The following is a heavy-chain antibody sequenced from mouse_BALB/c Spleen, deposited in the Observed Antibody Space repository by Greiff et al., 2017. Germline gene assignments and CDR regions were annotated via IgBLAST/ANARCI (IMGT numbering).Heavy chain of an antibody. Sequence: EVKLVESGPGLVKPSQSLSLTCTVTGYSITSDYAWNWIRQFPGNKLEWMGYISYSGSTSYNPSLKSRISITRDTSKNQFFLQLNSVTTEDTATYYCARSSTVSYWYFDVWGAGTTVTVSS. CDR2: ISYSGST. V-gene: IGHV3-2*02. J-gene: IGHJ1*01. CDR3: ARSSTVSYWYFDV. D-gene: IGHD1-1*01. CDR1: GYSITSDYA.